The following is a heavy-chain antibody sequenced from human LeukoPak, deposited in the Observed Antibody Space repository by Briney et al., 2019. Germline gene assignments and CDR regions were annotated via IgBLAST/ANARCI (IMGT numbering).Heavy chain of an antibody. V-gene: IGHV4-59*01. CDR3: ARSAGSGDHFDY. Sequence: SETLSLTCTVSGGSISSYYWSWIRQPPGKGLEWIGYIYYSGSTNYNPSPKSRVTISVDTSKNQFALKLRSVTAADTAVYYGARSAGSGDHFDYWGQGTLVTVSS. D-gene: IGHD6-19*01. CDR2: IYYSGST. J-gene: IGHJ4*02. CDR1: GGSISSYY.